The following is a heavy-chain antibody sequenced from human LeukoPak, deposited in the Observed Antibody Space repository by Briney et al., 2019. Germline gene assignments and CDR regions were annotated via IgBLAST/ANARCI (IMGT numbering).Heavy chain of an antibody. D-gene: IGHD2-8*02. CDR2: MNPKSGDT. CDR3: VRVRGVIGP. J-gene: IGHJ5*02. CDR1: GYTFSNYD. V-gene: IGHV1-8*01. Sequence: GASVKVSPKPSGYTFSNYDINWVRQAPGPALEWMGWMNPKSGDTGYAQKFQGRLTMKRHTSLNTAYMELSSLRSEDTASYYCVRVRGVIGPWGEGTLVIVSS.